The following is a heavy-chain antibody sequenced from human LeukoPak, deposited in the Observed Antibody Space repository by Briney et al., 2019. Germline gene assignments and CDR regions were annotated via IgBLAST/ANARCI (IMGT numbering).Heavy chain of an antibody. CDR3: ARAPAQYSSSYYYYMDV. D-gene: IGHD6-6*01. Sequence: ASVKVSCKASGYTFTGYYMHWVRQAPGQGLEWMGWINPTSGGTNYAQKFQGRVTMTRDTSISTAYMELSSLRSDDTAVYYCARAPAQYSSSYYYYMDVWGKGTTVTVSS. V-gene: IGHV1-2*02. CDR2: INPTSGGT. J-gene: IGHJ6*03. CDR1: GYTFTGYY.